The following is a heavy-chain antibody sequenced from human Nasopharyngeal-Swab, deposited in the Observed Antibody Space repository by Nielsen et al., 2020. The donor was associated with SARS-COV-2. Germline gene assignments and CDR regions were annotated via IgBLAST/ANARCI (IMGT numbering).Heavy chain of an antibody. CDR3: AKDMSYSSGWFYGMDV. Sequence: GGSLRLSCAASGFTFSTYAMTWVRQAPGKGLEWVSGISWNSGSIGYADSVKGRFTISRDNAKNSLYLQMNSLRAEDTALYYCAKDMSYSSGWFYGMDVWGQGTTVTVSS. V-gene: IGHV3-9*01. CDR2: ISWNSGSI. CDR1: GFTFSTYA. J-gene: IGHJ6*02. D-gene: IGHD6-19*01.